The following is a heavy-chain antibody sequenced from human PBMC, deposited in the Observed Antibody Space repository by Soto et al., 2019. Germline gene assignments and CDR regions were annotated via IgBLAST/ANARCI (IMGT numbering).Heavy chain of an antibody. V-gene: IGHV3-7*05. CDR1: GFTFSNYW. Sequence: EVQLVESGGGLVQPGGSLRLSCEASGFTFSNYWMSWVRQAPGKGLEWVANIKEDGSEKYHVDSVKGRFTISRDNAKNLMYLQMDSLRAEDTAVYKCVRGGSHSFDYCGQGTLVTVSS. D-gene: IGHD1-26*01. CDR3: VRGGSHSFDY. CDR2: IKEDGSEK. J-gene: IGHJ4*02.